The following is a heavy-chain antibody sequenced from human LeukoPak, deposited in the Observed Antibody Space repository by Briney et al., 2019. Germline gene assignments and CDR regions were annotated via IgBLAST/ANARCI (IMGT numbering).Heavy chain of an antibody. CDR2: IYTSGST. CDR3: ARDHPWELLDAFDI. CDR1: GGSISSGSYY. D-gene: IGHD1-26*01. V-gene: IGHV4-61*02. J-gene: IGHJ3*02. Sequence: SQTLSLTCTVSGGSISSGSYYWSWIRQPAGKGLEWIGRIYTSGSTNYNPSLKSRVTISVDTSKNQFSLKLSSVTAADTAVYYCARDHPWELLDAFDIWGQGTMVTVSS.